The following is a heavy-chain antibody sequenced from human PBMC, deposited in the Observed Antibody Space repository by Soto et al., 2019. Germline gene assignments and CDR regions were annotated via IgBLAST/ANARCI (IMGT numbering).Heavy chain of an antibody. CDR2: ISAYNGNT. CDR3: ARDPVSSSWPHYYYYGMDV. CDR1: GYTFTSYG. D-gene: IGHD6-13*01. V-gene: IGHV1-18*01. J-gene: IGHJ6*02. Sequence: QVQLVQSGAEVKKPGASVKVSCKASGYTFTSYGISWVRQAPGQGLEWMGWISAYNGNTNYAQKLQGRVTMTTDTSTRTAYMELRSLRSDDTAVYYCARDPVSSSWPHYYYYGMDVWGQGTTVTVSS.